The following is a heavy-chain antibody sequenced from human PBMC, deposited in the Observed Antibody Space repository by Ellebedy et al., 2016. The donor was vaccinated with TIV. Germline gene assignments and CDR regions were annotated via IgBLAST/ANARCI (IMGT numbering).Heavy chain of an antibody. Sequence: GESLKISCAASGFTFSSYAMCWVRQAPGKGLEWVSTISDSGDYTYYADSVKGRFTISRDNSRNTVYLQMNSLRAEDTAVYYCAKGTRKYCSGGSCYSDSWGQGTLVTVSS. J-gene: IGHJ4*02. CDR2: ISDSGDYT. D-gene: IGHD2-15*01. V-gene: IGHV3-23*01. CDR3: AKGTRKYCSGGSCYSDS. CDR1: GFTFSSYA.